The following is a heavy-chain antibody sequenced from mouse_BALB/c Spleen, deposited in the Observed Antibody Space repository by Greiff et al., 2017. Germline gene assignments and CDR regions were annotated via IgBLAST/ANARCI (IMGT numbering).Heavy chain of an antibody. CDR1: GFTFSSYA. D-gene: IGHD1-2*01. J-gene: IGHJ2*01. V-gene: IGHV5-6-5*01. CDR3: ARKSLLRLDY. CDR2: ISSGGST. Sequence: EVQLQESGGGLVKPGGSLKLSCAASGFTFSSYAMSWVRQTPEKRLEWVASISSGGSTYYPDSVKGRFTISRDNARNILYLQMSSLRSEDTAMYYCARKSLLRLDYWGQGTTLTVSS.